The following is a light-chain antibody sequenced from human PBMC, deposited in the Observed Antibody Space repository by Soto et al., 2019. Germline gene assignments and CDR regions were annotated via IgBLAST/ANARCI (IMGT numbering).Light chain of an antibody. V-gene: IGKV3-15*01. CDR1: QSVGSN. CDR2: GAS. J-gene: IGKJ1*01. Sequence: EIVMTQSPATLSVSPGERATLSCRASQSVGSNVAWYQQKPDQAPRLIIYGASTRVTTVPARFSGSGSGTEFTLTISSLQFEDFVVYYCQQYDNWPPVTFGPGTKVEI. CDR3: QQYDNWPPVT.